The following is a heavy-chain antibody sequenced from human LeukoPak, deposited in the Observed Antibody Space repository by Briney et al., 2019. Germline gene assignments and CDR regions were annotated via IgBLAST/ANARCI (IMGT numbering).Heavy chain of an antibody. CDR2: ISGRGGVT. V-gene: IGHV3-23*01. CDR3: AKGRVVWFGELFDY. Sequence: PGGSLRLSCAASGSTFSSYAMSWVRQAPGKGLEWVSAISGRGGVTYYADSVKGRFTISRDDSKNTLYLQMNSLRAEDTAVYYCAKGRVVWFGELFDYWGQGTLVTVSS. D-gene: IGHD3-10*01. CDR1: GSTFSSYA. J-gene: IGHJ4*02.